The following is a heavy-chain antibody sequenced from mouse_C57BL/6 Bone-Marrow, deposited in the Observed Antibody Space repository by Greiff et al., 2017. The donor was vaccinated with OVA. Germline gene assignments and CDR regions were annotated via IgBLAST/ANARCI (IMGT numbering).Heavy chain of an antibody. CDR1: GFTFTDYY. D-gene: IGHD4-1*01. V-gene: IGHV7-3*01. CDR2: IRHKANGYTT. Sequence: EVNVVESGGGLVQPGGSLSLSCAASGFTFTDYYMSWVRQPPGKALEWLGFIRHKANGYTTEYSASVKGRFTISRDNSQSILYLQMNALRAEDSATYYCARYHWSYFDYWGQGTTLTVSS. CDR3: ARYHWSYFDY. J-gene: IGHJ2*01.